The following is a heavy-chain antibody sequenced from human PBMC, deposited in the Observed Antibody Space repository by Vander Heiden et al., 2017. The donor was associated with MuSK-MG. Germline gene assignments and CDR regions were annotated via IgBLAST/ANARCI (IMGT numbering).Heavy chain of an antibody. CDR1: GFSFSNYP. V-gene: IGHV3-23*04. CDR3: AKYGIVVEGAGTRRDDWFDT. D-gene: IGHD2-15*01. CDR2: ITGSGGAT. Sequence: EVQLVESGGGLVQPGESLGLSCSASGFSFSNYPMSWVRQGPGKGLEWVSTITGSGGATHYADSVKGRFTLSRDNSRNTLYLQMNSLRAEDTAVYYCAKYGIVVEGAGTRRDDWFDTWGQGTLVTVSS. J-gene: IGHJ5*02.